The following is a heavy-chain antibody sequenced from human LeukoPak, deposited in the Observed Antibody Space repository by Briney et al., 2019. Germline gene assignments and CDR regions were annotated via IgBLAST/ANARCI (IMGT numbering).Heavy chain of an antibody. J-gene: IGHJ4*02. CDR1: GFTFNTYR. Sequence: PGGSLRLSCAASGFTFNTYRMNWVRQAPGKGLQWVSSISDSSSYKYYADSVKGRFTISRDNAKNSLYLQMNSLRADDTAVYYCAGDSPSTLYSSSWTGRDWGQGTLVTVSS. V-gene: IGHV3-21*01. D-gene: IGHD6-13*01. CDR3: AGDSPSTLYSSSWTGRD. CDR2: ISDSSSYK.